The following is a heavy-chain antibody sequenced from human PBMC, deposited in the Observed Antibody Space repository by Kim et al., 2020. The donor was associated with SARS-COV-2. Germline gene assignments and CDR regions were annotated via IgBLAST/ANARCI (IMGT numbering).Heavy chain of an antibody. D-gene: IGHD3-3*01. CDR1: GFTVSSNY. Sequence: GGSLRLSCAASGFTVSSNYMSWVRQAPGKGLEWVSVIYSGGSTYYADSVKGRFTISRDNSKNTLYLQMNSLRAEDTAVYYCARSDYDFWSGYSYYGMDVLGQGTTVTVSS. CDR3: ARSDYDFWSGYSYYGMDV. J-gene: IGHJ6*02. CDR2: IYSGGST. V-gene: IGHV3-66*01.